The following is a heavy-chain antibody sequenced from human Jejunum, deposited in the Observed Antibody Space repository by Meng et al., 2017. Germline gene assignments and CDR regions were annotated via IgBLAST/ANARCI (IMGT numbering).Heavy chain of an antibody. CDR2: IRSGGTTI. Sequence: GESLKTSCAASGFTFIDYYMSWIRQAPGKGLEWVSYIRSGGTTIYYADSVKGRFTISRDNAENSLSLQMNSLRAEETAVYYCARTYWIYCTGGRCSYYDYWGQGTLVTVS. D-gene: IGHD2-8*02. V-gene: IGHV3-11*04. CDR3: ARTYWIYCTGGRCSYYDY. CDR1: GFTFIDYY. J-gene: IGHJ4*02.